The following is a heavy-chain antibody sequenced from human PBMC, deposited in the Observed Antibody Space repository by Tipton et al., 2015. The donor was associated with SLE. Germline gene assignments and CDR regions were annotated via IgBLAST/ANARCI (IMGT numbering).Heavy chain of an antibody. CDR3: ARDSTRWSF. Sequence: TLSLTCTVSGDSISRTDYYWAWIRQPPGQGLGWIGNVYHSGSTYYNPALRSRVTISVDTSKNQFSLKLTSLTAADTAVYYCARDSTRWSFWGQGTLVTVSS. D-gene: IGHD2/OR15-2a*01. J-gene: IGHJ4*02. CDR2: VYHSGST. CDR1: GDSISRTDYY. V-gene: IGHV4-39*07.